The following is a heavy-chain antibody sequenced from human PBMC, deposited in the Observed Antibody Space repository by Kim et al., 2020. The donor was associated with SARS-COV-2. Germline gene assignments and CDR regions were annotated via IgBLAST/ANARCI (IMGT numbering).Heavy chain of an antibody. CDR3: ARDGYGSGSYYKYYYGMDV. V-gene: IGHV1-69*13. CDR2: IITVFDTA. J-gene: IGHJ6*02. D-gene: IGHD3-10*01. Sequence: SVKVSCKASGGTFSSYAISWVRQAPGQGLEWMGGIITVFDTANYAQKFQGRVTITADESTSTAYMELSSLRSEDTAVYYCARDGYGSGSYYKYYYGMDVWGQGTTVTVSS. CDR1: GGTFSSYA.